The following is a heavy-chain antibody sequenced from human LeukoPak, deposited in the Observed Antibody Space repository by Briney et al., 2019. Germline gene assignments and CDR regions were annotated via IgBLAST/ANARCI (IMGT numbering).Heavy chain of an antibody. D-gene: IGHD4-17*01. CDR1: DASISSDTYS. CDR2: IYYSGRT. J-gene: IGHJ3*02. CDR3: ARGDYGDYRGVLLDAFDI. Sequence: PSETLSLTCAVSDASISSDTYSWSWIRQPPGKGLEWIGYIYYSGRTVYNPSFRSRLTISLEMSKNQFSLRLSSVTAADTAVYYCARGDYGDYRGVLLDAFDIWGQGTMVTVSS. V-gene: IGHV4-30-4*07.